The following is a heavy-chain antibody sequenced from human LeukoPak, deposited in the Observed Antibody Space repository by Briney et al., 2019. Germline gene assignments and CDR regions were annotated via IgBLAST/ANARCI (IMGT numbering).Heavy chain of an antibody. V-gene: IGHV3-48*01. Sequence: GGSLRLSCAASGFAFSSYIMNWVRQAPGKGLEWVSYISSDSSTIYYADSMKGRFTISRDNAKNSLYLQMNSLSAEDTAVYYCAKAPLRGFWSGLYFDYWGQGTLVTASS. D-gene: IGHD3-3*01. CDR1: GFAFSSYI. J-gene: IGHJ4*02. CDR3: AKAPLRGFWSGLYFDY. CDR2: ISSDSSTI.